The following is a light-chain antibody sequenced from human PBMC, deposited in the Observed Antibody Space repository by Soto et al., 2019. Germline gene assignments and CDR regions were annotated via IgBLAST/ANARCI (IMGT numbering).Light chain of an antibody. V-gene: IGKV2-28*01. CDR2: LGS. Sequence: DIVMTQSPLSLPVTPREPASISCRSSQSLLHSNGYNYLDWYLQKPGQSPQLLIYLGSNRASGVNDRFSGSGSGTDFTLKISRVEAEDVGVYYCMQALQTTWTFGQGTKVEIK. CDR3: MQALQTTWT. J-gene: IGKJ1*01. CDR1: QSLLHSNGYNY.